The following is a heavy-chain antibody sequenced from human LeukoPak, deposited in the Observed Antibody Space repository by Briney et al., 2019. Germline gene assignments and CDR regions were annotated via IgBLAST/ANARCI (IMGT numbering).Heavy chain of an antibody. CDR1: GGSFSGHY. J-gene: IGHJ5*02. CDR3: ARAPYYDFWSSYPTKLRANWFDP. Sequence: SETLSLTCAVYGGSFSGHYWSWIRQPPGKGLEWIGEINHSGSTNYNPSLKSRVTISVDTSKNQFSLKLSSVTAADTAVYYCARAPYYDFWSSYPTKLRANWFDPWGQGTLVTVSS. D-gene: IGHD3-3*01. V-gene: IGHV4-34*01. CDR2: INHSGST.